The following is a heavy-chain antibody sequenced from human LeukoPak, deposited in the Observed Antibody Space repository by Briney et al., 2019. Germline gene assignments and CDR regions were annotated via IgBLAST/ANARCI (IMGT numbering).Heavy chain of an antibody. CDR1: GGSFSGYY. CDR2: INHSGST. Sequence: SETLSLTCAVYGGSFSGYYWSWIRQPPGKGLEWIGEINHSGSTNYNPSLKSRVTISVDTSKNQFSLKLSSVTAADTAVYYCARTQRRAAADRWGQGTMVTVSS. D-gene: IGHD6-13*01. J-gene: IGHJ3*01. V-gene: IGHV4-34*01. CDR3: ARTQRRAAADR.